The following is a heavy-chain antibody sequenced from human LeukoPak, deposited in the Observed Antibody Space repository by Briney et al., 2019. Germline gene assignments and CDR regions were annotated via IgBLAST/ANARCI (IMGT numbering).Heavy chain of an antibody. J-gene: IGHJ5*02. V-gene: IGHV5-51*01. CDR3: ARQDDYCSSTSCYDT. Sequence: GESLQISCKGSGYSFTCYWIGWVRQMPGKGLVWMGIIYPGDSDTRYSPSFQGQVTISADKSISTAYLQWSSLKASDTAMYYCARQDDYCSSTSCYDTWGQGTLVTVSS. D-gene: IGHD2-2*01. CDR1: GYSFTCYW. CDR2: IYPGDSDT.